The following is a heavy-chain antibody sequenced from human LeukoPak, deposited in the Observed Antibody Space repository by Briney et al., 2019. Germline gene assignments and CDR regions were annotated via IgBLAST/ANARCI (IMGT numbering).Heavy chain of an antibody. J-gene: IGHJ4*02. V-gene: IGHV3-11*06. CDR2: VSSSGSYT. D-gene: IGHD6-19*01. CDR3: ARSSGWYRVFDY. CDR1: GFTFSDYY. Sequence: PGGSLRLSCAASGFTFSDYYMSWIRQAPGKGLEWVSYVSSSGSYTNYADSVKGRFTISRDNAKNSLYLQMNSLRAEDTAVYYCARSSGWYRVFDYWGQGTLVTVSS.